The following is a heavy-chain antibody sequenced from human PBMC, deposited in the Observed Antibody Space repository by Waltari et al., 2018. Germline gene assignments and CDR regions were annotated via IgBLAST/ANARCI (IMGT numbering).Heavy chain of an antibody. Sequence: QLQLQESGSGLVKPSQTLSLTCAVSGGSISSGGYSWSWIRQPPGKGLEWIGYIYHSWSTNYNPPLKSRVTRTVDRSKNKFSLKLSSVAAADTAVYYCARSPLGYYYYMDVWGKGTTVTISS. D-gene: IGHD7-27*01. CDR2: IYHSWST. CDR3: ARSPLGYYYYMDV. V-gene: IGHV4-30-2*01. CDR1: GGSISSGGYS. J-gene: IGHJ6*03.